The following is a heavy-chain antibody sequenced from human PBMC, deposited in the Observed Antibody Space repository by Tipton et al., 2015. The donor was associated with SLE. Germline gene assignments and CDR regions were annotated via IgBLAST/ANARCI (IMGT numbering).Heavy chain of an antibody. CDR3: ARGGDIVGGPFDY. V-gene: IGHV4-30-2*01. CDR2: IYHSGST. J-gene: IGHJ4*01. Sequence: WLHQPPGKGLEWIGYIYHSGSTYYNPSLKSRVTISVDRSKNQFSLKLSSVTAADTAVYYCARGGDIVGGPFDYWGHGTLVTVSS. D-gene: IGHD2-15*01.